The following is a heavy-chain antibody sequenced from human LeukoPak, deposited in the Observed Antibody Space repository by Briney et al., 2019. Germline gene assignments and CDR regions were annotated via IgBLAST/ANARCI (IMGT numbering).Heavy chain of an antibody. V-gene: IGHV1-2*02. CDR1: GYTFTGYY. J-gene: IGHJ5*02. Sequence: ASVKVSCKASGYTFTGYYMHWVRQGPGQGLEWMGRINPNSGGTNYAQKFQGRVTMTRDTSISTAYMELSRLRSDDTAVYYCAREIEDIVVVVAARGNWFDPWGQGTLVTVSS. CDR2: INPNSGGT. D-gene: IGHD2-15*01. CDR3: AREIEDIVVVVAARGNWFDP.